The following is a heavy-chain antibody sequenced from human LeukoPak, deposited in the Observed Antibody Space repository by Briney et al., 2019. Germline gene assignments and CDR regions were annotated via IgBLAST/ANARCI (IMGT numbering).Heavy chain of an antibody. CDR1: GFTFSDHY. Sequence: GGSLRLSCAASGFTFSDHYMDWVRQAPGKGLEWVGRTRNKANSYTTEYTASVKGRFTISRDDSKNSLYLQMNSLKTEDTAVYYCAASGSYMPNDYWGQGTLVTVSS. CDR2: TRNKANSYTT. V-gene: IGHV3-72*01. D-gene: IGHD3-10*01. J-gene: IGHJ4*02. CDR3: AASGSYMPNDY.